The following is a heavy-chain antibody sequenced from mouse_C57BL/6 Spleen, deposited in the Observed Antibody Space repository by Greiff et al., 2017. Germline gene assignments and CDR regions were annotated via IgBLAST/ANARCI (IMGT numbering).Heavy chain of an antibody. J-gene: IGHJ4*01. CDR3: ARRIYYGNYEDAMDY. CDR2: IDPSDSYT. D-gene: IGHD2-1*01. CDR1: GYTFTSYW. Sequence: VQLQQPGAELVMPGASVKLSCKASGYTFTSYWMHWVKQRPGQGLEWIGEIDPSDSYTNYNQKFKGKSTLTVDKSSSTAYMQLSSLTSEDSAVYYCARRIYYGNYEDAMDYWGEGTSDTVSA. V-gene: IGHV1-69*01.